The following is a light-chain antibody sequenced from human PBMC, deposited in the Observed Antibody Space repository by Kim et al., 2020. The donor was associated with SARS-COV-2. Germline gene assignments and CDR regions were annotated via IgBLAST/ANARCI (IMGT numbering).Light chain of an antibody. J-gene: IGKJ1*01. Sequence: GERALPSSRASQGVSNQLAWYQQRPGEPRRLINDDSSRRASGVPDRFSGSGARKDFTTSISSLEHEYFAVYYCQQHKRSPITFGQGTKVDIK. CDR2: DSS. CDR1: QGVSNQ. CDR3: QQHKRSPIT. V-gene: IGKV3D-11*01.